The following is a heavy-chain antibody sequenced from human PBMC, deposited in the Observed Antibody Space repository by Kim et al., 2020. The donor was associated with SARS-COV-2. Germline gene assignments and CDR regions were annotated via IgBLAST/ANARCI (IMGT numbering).Heavy chain of an antibody. D-gene: IGHD2-2*01. J-gene: IGHJ2*01. Sequence: SETLSLTCTVSGGSISSGGYYWSWIRQHPGKGLEWIGYIYYSGSTYYNPSLKSRVTISVDTSKNQFSLKLSSVTAADTAVYYCARDTVVPAAMIWYFDLWGRGTLVTVSS. CDR1: GGSISSGGYY. V-gene: IGHV4-31*03. CDR3: ARDTVVPAAMIWYFDL. CDR2: IYYSGST.